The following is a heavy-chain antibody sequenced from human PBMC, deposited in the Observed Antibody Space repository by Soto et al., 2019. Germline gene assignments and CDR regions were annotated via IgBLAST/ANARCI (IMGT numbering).Heavy chain of an antibody. D-gene: IGHD2-2*01. Sequence: SQTLSLTCAISGASVSSKSAAWNFIRQSPSRGLEWLGRTYYRSKWYNDYAVSVKSRITINPDTSKNQFSLQLNSVTPEDTAVYYCATFLSTTSPDVWGQGTTVTVSS. CDR2: TYYRSKWYN. V-gene: IGHV6-1*01. CDR3: ATFLSTTSPDV. CDR1: GASVSSKSAA. J-gene: IGHJ6*02.